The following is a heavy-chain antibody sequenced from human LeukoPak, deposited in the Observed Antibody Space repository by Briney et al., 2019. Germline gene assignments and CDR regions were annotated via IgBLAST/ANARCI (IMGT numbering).Heavy chain of an antibody. J-gene: IGHJ4*02. V-gene: IGHV3-23*01. D-gene: IGHD3-16*02. Sequence: GGSLRLSCAASGFTVSSNYMSWVRQAPGKGLEWVSAISGSGGSTYYADSVKGRFTISRDNSKNTLYLQMNSLRAEDTAVYYCAKEVVTFGGVIALDYWGQGTLVTVSS. CDR1: GFTVSSNY. CDR3: AKEVVTFGGVIALDY. CDR2: ISGSGGST.